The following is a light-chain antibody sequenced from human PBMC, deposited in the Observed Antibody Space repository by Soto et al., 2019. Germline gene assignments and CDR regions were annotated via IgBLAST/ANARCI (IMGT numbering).Light chain of an antibody. CDR1: QSVSSSF. CDR2: GGS. Sequence: EIGLTQSPGTLSLSPGERATLSCRASQSVSSSFLAWYQQRPGQAPRLLIFGGSSRATGIPDRFSGGGSGTDFTLTISRLEPEDFAVYYCQQYESSLRTFGQGTKVEIE. J-gene: IGKJ1*01. CDR3: QQYESSLRT. V-gene: IGKV3-20*01.